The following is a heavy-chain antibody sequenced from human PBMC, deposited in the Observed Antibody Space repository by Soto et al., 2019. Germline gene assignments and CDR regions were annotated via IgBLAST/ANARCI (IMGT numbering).Heavy chain of an antibody. CDR2: IRSKANSYAT. D-gene: IGHD1-1*01. J-gene: IGHJ4*02. CDR1: GFTFSGSA. CDR3: TSLTTTLDY. V-gene: IGHV3-73*01. Sequence: EVQLVESGGGVVQPGGSLKLSCAASGFTFSGSAMHWVRQASGKGLEWVGRIRSKANSYATAYAASVKGRFTISRDDSKNTAYLQMNSLKTEDTAVYYCTSLTTTLDYWGQGTLVTVSS.